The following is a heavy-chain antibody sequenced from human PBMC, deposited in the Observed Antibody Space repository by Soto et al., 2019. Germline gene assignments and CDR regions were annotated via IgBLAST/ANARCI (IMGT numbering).Heavy chain of an antibody. CDR2: IHPSGRN. D-gene: IGHD3-10*02. CDR3: GGDVDWRDGICSFWLDA. CDR1: GGSINTYY. V-gene: IGHV4-59*01. J-gene: IGHJ5*02. Sequence: PSETLSLTCAVSGGSINTYYWSWVRQPPGEGLEWIGNIHPSGRNNYNRSLNRRVTISIDTSKNKLSLWLNSVTAAARAGNYCGGDVDWRDGICSFWLDAWGQGTMVTVSS.